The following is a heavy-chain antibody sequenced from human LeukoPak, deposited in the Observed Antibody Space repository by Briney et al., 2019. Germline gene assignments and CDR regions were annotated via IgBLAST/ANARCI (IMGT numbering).Heavy chain of an antibody. CDR3: AKARLATLQGPFDY. CDR2: ISGSGGST. D-gene: IGHD2-15*01. CDR1: GFTFSSYA. J-gene: IGHJ4*01. Sequence: GGSLRLSCAASGFTFSSYAMSWVRQAPGKGLEWVSAISGSGGSTYYADSVKGRFTISRDNSKNTLYLQMNSLRAADTAVYYCAKARLATLQGPFDYWGQGTLVTVSS. V-gene: IGHV3-23*01.